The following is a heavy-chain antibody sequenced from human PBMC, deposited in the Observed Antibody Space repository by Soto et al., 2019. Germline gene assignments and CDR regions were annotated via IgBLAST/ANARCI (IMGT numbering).Heavy chain of an antibody. CDR3: AKTGQRPYYYYGMDV. Sequence: QGQLVQSGPEVKKPGASVKVSCKASGYTFTRYGISWVRQAPGQGLEWMGWISGYNGDTNYAQKVQGRVTMTIDTSTSTAYMDLRSLTSEDTAIYYCAKTGQRPYYYYGMDVWGQGTTVTVSS. D-gene: IGHD7-27*01. J-gene: IGHJ6*02. V-gene: IGHV1-18*01. CDR2: ISGYNGDT. CDR1: GYTFTRYG.